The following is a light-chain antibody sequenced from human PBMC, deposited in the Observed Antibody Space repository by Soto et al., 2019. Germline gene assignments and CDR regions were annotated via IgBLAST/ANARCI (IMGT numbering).Light chain of an antibody. Sequence: EIVMTQSPATLSVSPGERATLSCGASESVSSNLAWYQQKPGQTPRLLIYGASTRATGVPARFSGSGSGTDFTLTISSLQSEDSAVYYCQQYNNWLGAFGQGTQVEIK. CDR3: QQYNNWLGA. CDR1: ESVSSN. CDR2: GAS. J-gene: IGKJ1*01. V-gene: IGKV3-15*01.